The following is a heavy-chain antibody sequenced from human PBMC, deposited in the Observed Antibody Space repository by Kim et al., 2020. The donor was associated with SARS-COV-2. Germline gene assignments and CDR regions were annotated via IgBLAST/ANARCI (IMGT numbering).Heavy chain of an antibody. CDR2: GST. CDR3: AGAVAGHDY. D-gene: IGHD6-19*01. J-gene: IGHJ4*02. V-gene: IGHV1-46*01. Sequence: GSTSYAQKGQGRVTMTRDTSTSTVYMELSSLRSEDTAVYYCAGAVAGHDYWGQGTLVTVSS.